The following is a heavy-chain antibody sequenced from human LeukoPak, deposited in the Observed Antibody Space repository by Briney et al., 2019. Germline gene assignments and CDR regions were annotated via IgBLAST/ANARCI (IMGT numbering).Heavy chain of an antibody. CDR2: ISSSGGDT. D-gene: IGHD3-22*01. J-gene: IGHJ4*02. V-gene: IGHV3-23*01. CDR3: AKVPPHDDSGYSNPY. Sequence: GGSLRLSCATSGFTFSSYFMTWVRQAPGQGPEWVSGISSSGGDTLYADSVRGQFTISRDNSKNTLYLQMNSLRAEDPAVYYCAKVPPHDDSGYSNPYWGQGTLVTASS. CDR1: GFTFSSYF.